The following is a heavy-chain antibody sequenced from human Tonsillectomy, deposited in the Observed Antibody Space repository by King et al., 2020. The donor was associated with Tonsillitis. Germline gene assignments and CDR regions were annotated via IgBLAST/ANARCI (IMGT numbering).Heavy chain of an antibody. CDR3: ASDRSPYYFGSGSYTGYYGMDV. CDR1: GFTFSNYG. J-gene: IGHJ6*02. V-gene: IGHV3-30*02. Sequence: VQLVESGGGVAQPGGSLRLSCAASGFTFSNYGINWVRQTPGKGLELVAFIRYDGKNEYYADSVKGRFTISRDNSKNTLYLHMNSLRTEDASVYYCASDRSPYYFGSGSYTGYYGMDVCGQGTTVTVSS. D-gene: IGHD3-10*01. CDR2: IRYDGKNE.